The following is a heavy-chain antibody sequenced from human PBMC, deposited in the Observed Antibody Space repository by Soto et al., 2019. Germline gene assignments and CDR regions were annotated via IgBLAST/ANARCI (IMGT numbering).Heavy chain of an antibody. CDR1: VYTFTGYY. D-gene: IGHD6-13*01. Sequence: GXSLKVSCKASVYTFTGYYMHWVRQAPGQGLEWMGWINPNSGGTNYAQKFLGRVTMTRDTSISTAYMELSRLRSDDTAVYYCARGGSSWYSAFDYWGQGTLVTASS. J-gene: IGHJ4*02. V-gene: IGHV1-2*02. CDR2: INPNSGGT. CDR3: ARGGSSWYSAFDY.